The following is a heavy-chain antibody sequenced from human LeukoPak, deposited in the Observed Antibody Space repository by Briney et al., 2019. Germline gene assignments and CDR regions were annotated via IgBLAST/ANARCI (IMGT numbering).Heavy chain of an antibody. V-gene: IGHV4-34*01. CDR3: ARGQTIVGATGDF. D-gene: IGHD1-26*01. CDR2: INHSGST. Sequence: SETLSLTCAVYGGSFSGYYWSWVRQPPGKGLEWIGEINHSGSTNYNPSLKSRVTISVDTSKNQFSLKLSSVTAADTAVYYCARGQTIVGATGDFWGQGTLVAVSS. J-gene: IGHJ4*02. CDR1: GGSFSGYY.